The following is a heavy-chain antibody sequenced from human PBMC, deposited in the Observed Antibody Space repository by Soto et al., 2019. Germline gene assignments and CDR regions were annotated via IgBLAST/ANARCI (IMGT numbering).Heavy chain of an antibody. V-gene: IGHV4-34*01. CDR1: GGSFSGYY. D-gene: IGHD6-13*01. CDR3: ARYPIAAAAPLDY. CDR2: INHSGST. Sequence: SETLSLTCAVYGGSFSGYYWSWIRQPPGKGLEWIGEINHSGSTNYNPSLKSRVTISVDTSKNQFSLKLSSVTAADTAVYYCARYPIAAAAPLDYWGQGTLVTVSS. J-gene: IGHJ4*02.